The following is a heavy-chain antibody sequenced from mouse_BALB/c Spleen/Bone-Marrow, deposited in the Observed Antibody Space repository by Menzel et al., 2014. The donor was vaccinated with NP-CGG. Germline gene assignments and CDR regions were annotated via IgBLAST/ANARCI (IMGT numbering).Heavy chain of an antibody. V-gene: IGHV1-14*01. CDR1: RYTFTNYV. Sequence: EVQLQQSGPELVKPGASVKMSCKASRYTFTNYVLHWVKQKPGQGLEWIGFMNLFNDGTNYNEKFKGKATLTSDKSSSTANMELSSLASEDSAVYYCAREVVATDYFDYWGQGTTLTVSS. CDR3: AREVVATDYFDY. D-gene: IGHD1-1*01. J-gene: IGHJ2*01. CDR2: MNLFNDGT.